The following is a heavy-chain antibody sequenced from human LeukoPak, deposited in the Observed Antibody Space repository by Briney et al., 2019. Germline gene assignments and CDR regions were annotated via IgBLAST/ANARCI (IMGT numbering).Heavy chain of an antibody. CDR2: IYHSGST. Sequence: PSETLSLTCTVSGYSISSGYYWGWIRQPPGKGLEWIGSIYHSGSTYYNPSLKSRVTISVDTSKNQFSLKLSSVTAADTAVYYCAFGSGSYYKNLRRFDYWGQGTLVTVSS. CDR1: GYSISSGYY. J-gene: IGHJ4*02. V-gene: IGHV4-38-2*02. CDR3: AFGSGSYYKNLRRFDY. D-gene: IGHD3-10*01.